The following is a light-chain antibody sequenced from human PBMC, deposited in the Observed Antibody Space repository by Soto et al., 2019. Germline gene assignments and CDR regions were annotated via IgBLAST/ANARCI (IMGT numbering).Light chain of an antibody. Sequence: EVGMTQSPATLSVSPGERATLSCRASQTISTNLAWYQQKPGQSPRLLIFDASTRASGIPARFSGSGSGTEFTLTISSLQSEDFTVYYCQQYKNWPLFGQGTRLEIK. CDR2: DAS. CDR1: QTISTN. V-gene: IGKV3-15*01. J-gene: IGKJ5*01. CDR3: QQYKNWPL.